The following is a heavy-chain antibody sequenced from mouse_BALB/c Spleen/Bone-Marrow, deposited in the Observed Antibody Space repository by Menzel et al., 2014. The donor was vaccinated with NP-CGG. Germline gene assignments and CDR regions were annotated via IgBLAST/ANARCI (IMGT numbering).Heavy chain of an antibody. D-gene: IGHD4-1*01. CDR2: INSDGGST. V-gene: IGHV5-2*01. CDR1: EYEFXSHD. CDR3: ARHANWDWFAY. Sequence: EVKVVDSGGGLVQPGESLKLSCESNEYEFXSHDMSWVRKTPEKRLELVAAINSDGGSTYYPDTMERRFIISRDNTKKTLYLQMSSLRSEDTALYYCARHANWDWFAYWGQGTLVTVSA. J-gene: IGHJ3*01.